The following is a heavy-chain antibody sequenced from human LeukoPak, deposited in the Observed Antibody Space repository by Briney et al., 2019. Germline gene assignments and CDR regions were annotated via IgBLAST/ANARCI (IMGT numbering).Heavy chain of an antibody. CDR1: GGSISSYY. CDR2: INHSGST. D-gene: IGHD2-2*03. Sequence: ETLSLTCTVSGGSISSYYWNWIRQPPGKGLEWIGEINHSGSTNYNPSLKSRVTISVDTSKNQFSLKLSSVTAADTAVYYCARDGYLAVDYWGQGTLVTVSS. V-gene: IGHV4-34*01. J-gene: IGHJ4*02. CDR3: ARDGYLAVDY.